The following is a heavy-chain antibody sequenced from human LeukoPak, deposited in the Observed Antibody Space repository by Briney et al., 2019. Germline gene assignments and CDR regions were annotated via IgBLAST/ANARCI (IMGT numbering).Heavy chain of an antibody. Sequence: ASVKVSCKASGFTFIDHAMHWVRQAPGQRPEWMGWIHAADGSTKVSQKFQERVTITRDMSTSTAYMELSSLRSEDTAVYYCAADHYDYSGYYYYFDYWGRGTLVTVSS. CDR1: GFTFIDHA. CDR3: AADHYDYSGYYYYFDY. J-gene: IGHJ4*02. D-gene: IGHD3-22*01. V-gene: IGHV1-3*01. CDR2: IHAADGST.